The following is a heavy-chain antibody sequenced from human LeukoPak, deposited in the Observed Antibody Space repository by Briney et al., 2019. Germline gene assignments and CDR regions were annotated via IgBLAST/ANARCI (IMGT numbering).Heavy chain of an antibody. CDR2: INPSGGST. CDR1: GYTFTSYY. V-gene: IGHV1-46*01. CDR3: AREAGGDYVWGSYRPGAFDI. Sequence: ASVKVSCKASGYTFTSYYMHWVRQAPGQGLEWMGIINPSGGSTSYAQKFQGRVTMTWDTSTSTVYMELSSLRSEDTAVYYCAREAGGDYVWGSYRPGAFDIWGQGTMVTVSS. D-gene: IGHD3-16*02. J-gene: IGHJ3*02.